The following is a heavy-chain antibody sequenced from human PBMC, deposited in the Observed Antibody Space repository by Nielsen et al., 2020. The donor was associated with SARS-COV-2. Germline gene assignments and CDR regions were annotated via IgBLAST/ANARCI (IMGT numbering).Heavy chain of an antibody. V-gene: IGHV3-48*03. J-gene: IGHJ4*02. CDR3: ANRDY. Sequence: GGSLRLSCTASGFTFSYYEMNWVRQAPGKGLEWVSYISGSTTTMYYADSVKGRFTISRDNAKNSLYLQMNSLRADDTAVYYCANRDYWGRGTLVTVSS. CDR1: GFTFSYYE. CDR2: ISGSTTTM.